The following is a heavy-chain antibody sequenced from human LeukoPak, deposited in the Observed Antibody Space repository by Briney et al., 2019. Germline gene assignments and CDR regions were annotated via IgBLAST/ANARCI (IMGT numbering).Heavy chain of an antibody. D-gene: IGHD5-18*01. CDR3: ARGKSGYSYDYFDY. J-gene: IGHJ4*02. V-gene: IGHV6-1*01. CDR2: TYYRSKWYS. Sequence: SQTLSLTCAISGDSVSSNSAAWNWLRQSPSRGLEWLARTYYRSKWYSDYAVSVKSRITITPDTSKNQFSLQLNSVTPEDTAVYYCARGKSGYSYDYFDYWGQGTLVTVSS. CDR1: GDSVSSNSAA.